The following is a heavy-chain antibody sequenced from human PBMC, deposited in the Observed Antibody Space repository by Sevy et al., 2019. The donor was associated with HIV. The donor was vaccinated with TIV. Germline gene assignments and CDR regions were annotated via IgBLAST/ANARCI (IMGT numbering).Heavy chain of an antibody. J-gene: IGHJ4*02. CDR3: AREGYSSSVFDY. D-gene: IGHD6-6*01. V-gene: IGHV3-30*04. Sequence: GGSLRLSCAASGFTFSSYAMHWVRQAPGKGLEWGAVISYDGSNKYYADSVKGRFTISRDNSKNTLYLQMNSLRAEDTAVYYCAREGYSSSVFDYWGQGTLVTVSS. CDR1: GFTFSSYA. CDR2: ISYDGSNK.